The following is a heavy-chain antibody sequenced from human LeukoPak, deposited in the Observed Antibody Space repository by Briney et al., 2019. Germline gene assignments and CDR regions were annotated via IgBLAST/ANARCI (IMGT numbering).Heavy chain of an antibody. CDR3: ARPRSSGYYSGAFDI. CDR2: IYYSGST. J-gene: IGHJ3*02. D-gene: IGHD3-22*01. V-gene: IGHV4-39*01. Sequence: SETLSLTCTVSGGSISSSSYYWGWIRQPPGKGLEWIGSIYYSGSTYYNPSLKSRVTISVDTSKNQFSLKLSSVTAADTAVYYCARPRSSGYYSGAFDIWGQGTMVTVSS. CDR1: GGSISSSSYY.